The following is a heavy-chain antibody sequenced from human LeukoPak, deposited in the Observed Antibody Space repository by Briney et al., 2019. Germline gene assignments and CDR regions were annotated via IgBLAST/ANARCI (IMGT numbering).Heavy chain of an antibody. CDR2: INTDGSTT. Sequence: PGGSLRLSCAASGFTFSSYWMHWVRQAPGKGLVWVSRINTDGSTTNYADSVKGRFTISRDNAKNTLYLQMNSLRGEDTAVYYCARDRQYGMTSGAKGPRSPSP. J-gene: IGHJ6*02. CDR3: ARDRQYGMTS. V-gene: IGHV3-74*01. CDR1: GFTFSSYW.